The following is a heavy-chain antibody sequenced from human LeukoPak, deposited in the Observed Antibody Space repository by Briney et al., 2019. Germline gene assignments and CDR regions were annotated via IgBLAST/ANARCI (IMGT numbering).Heavy chain of an antibody. D-gene: IGHD2-15*01. J-gene: IGHJ6*02. V-gene: IGHV4-34*01. CDR2: INHSGST. Sequence: PSETLSLTCAVYGGSFSGYYWSWIRQPPGKGLEWIGEINHSGSTNYNPSLKSRVTIPVDTSKNQFSLKLSSVTAADTAVYYCARGRGYCSGGSCYYYGMDVWGQGTTVTVSS. CDR3: ARGRGYCSGGSCYYYGMDV. CDR1: GGSFSGYY.